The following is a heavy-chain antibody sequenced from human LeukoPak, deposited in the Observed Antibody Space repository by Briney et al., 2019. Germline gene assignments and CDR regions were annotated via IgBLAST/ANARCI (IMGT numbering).Heavy chain of an antibody. CDR1: GFTFSSYA. CDR3: AKARGLILYSTGGDAFDM. D-gene: IGHD2-8*01. V-gene: IGHV3-23*01. J-gene: IGHJ3*02. CDR2: ISGSGGST. Sequence: GGSLRLSCAASGFTFSSYAMSWVRQAPGKGLGWVSAISGSGGSTYYADSVKGRFTISRDNSKNTLYLQMNSLRAEDTALYHCAKARGLILYSTGGDAFDMWGQGTMVTVS.